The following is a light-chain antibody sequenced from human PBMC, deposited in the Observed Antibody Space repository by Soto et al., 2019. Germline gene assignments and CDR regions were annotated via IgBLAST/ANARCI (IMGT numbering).Light chain of an antibody. J-gene: IGKJ1*01. CDR3: QQYNDWPLT. CDR2: GAF. CDR1: QSVRSN. Sequence: EIVMTQSPVTLSVSPGELATLSCRASQSVRSNLAWYQHKPGQAPSLLIYGAFTRATGIPARFSGTGSGTEFTLTISSLQSEDFALYYCQQYNDWPLTFGQGTKVEV. V-gene: IGKV3-15*01.